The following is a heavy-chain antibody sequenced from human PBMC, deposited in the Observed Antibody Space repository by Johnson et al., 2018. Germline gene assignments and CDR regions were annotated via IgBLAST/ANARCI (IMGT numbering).Heavy chain of an antibody. CDR3: AAEAAAATIYYYMDV. V-gene: IGHV3-43*01. CDR1: GLTFDDYT. CDR2: ISWDGGST. Sequence: VQLVQSGGVVVQPGGSLRLSCAASGLTFDDYTMHWVRQAPGTGLEWVSLISWDGGSTYYADSGKGRFTISRNNSKTPLYLQINSLRTEDTAVYYCAAEAAAATIYYYMDVWGKGTTVTVSS. J-gene: IGHJ6*03. D-gene: IGHD2-2*01.